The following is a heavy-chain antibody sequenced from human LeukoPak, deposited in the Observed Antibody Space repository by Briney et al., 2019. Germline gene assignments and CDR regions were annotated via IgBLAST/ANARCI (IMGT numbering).Heavy chain of an antibody. D-gene: IGHD4-17*01. CDR3: ARSRTYGDYGRGLDY. Sequence: TGGSLRLLCAASGFIYRSYWVHWVRQPRGKGLVYIACINSDGFSTSYADSVKGRFTISRDNAKNTLYLQMNSLRAEDTAVYYCARSRTYGDYGRGLDYWGQGTLVTVSS. CDR1: GFIYRSYW. J-gene: IGHJ4*02. V-gene: IGHV3-74*01. CDR2: INSDGFST.